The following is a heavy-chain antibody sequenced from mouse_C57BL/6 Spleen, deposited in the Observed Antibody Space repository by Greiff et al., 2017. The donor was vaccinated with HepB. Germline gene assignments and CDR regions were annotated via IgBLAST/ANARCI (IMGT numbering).Heavy chain of an antibody. D-gene: IGHD1-1*01. CDR1: GFTFNTYA. CDR3: VREAYYYGSSYGSAMDY. Sequence: DVHLVESGGGLVQPKGSLKLSCAASGFTFNTYAMHWVRQAPGKGLEWVARIRSKSSNYATYYADSVKDRFTISRDDSQSMLYLQMNNLKTEDTAMYYCVREAYYYGSSYGSAMDYWGQGTSVTVSS. V-gene: IGHV10-3*01. J-gene: IGHJ4*01. CDR2: IRSKSSNYAT.